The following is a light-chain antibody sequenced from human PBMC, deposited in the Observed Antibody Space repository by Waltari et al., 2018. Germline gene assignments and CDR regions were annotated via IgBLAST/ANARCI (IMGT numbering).Light chain of an antibody. CDR3: QQRSDWPFT. V-gene: IGKV3-11*01. J-gene: IGKJ2*01. CDR1: QSVSSP. Sequence: EIVLTQSPATLSLSPGERATLSCRASQSVSSPLAWYQQNPGQAPRLLIYDASKRATGIPARFSGSGSGTDFTLTIGGLEPEDFAVYYCQQRSDWPFTFGQGTKLEI. CDR2: DAS.